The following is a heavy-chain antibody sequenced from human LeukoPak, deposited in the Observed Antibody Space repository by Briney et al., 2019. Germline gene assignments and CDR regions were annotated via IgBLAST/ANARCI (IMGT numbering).Heavy chain of an antibody. V-gene: IGHV1-2*02. CDR3: ARERRPGRPFDP. CDR2: INPNSGGT. J-gene: IGHJ5*02. Sequence: ASVKVSCKASGYTFTSYGISWVRQAPGQGLEWMGWINPNSGGTNYAQKFQGRVTMTRDTSISTAYMELSRLRSDDTAVYYCARERRPGRPFDPWGQGTLVTVSS. CDR1: GYTFTSYG. D-gene: IGHD3-10*01.